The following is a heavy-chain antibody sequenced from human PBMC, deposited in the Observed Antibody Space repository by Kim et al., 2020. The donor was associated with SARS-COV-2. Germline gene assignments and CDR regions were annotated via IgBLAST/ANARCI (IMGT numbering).Heavy chain of an antibody. CDR2: ISYDGSNK. CDR3: ARADLSGYDWYYYYYGM. CDR1: GFTFSSYA. V-gene: IGHV3-30*04. Sequence: GGSLRLSCAASGFTFSSYAMHWVRQAPGKGLEWVAVISYDGSNKYYADSVKGRFTISRDNSKNTLYLQMNSLRAEDTAVYYCARADLSGYDWYYYYYGM. D-gene: IGHD5-12*01. J-gene: IGHJ6*01.